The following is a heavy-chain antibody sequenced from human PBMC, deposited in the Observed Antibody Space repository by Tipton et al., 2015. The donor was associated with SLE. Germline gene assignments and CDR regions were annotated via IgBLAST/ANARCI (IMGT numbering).Heavy chain of an antibody. Sequence: TLSLTCTVSGGSISSHSWSWIRQPPGKGLEWIGYIYYSGSTNYNPSLKSRVTISVDTSKNQFSLKLSSVTAADTAGYYCERGVWAYCGGECYSPYYYYYGMDVWGQGTTVTVSS. CDR3: ERGVWAYCGGECYSPYYYYYGMDV. V-gene: IGHV4-59*11. CDR2: IYYSGST. CDR1: GGSISSHS. J-gene: IGHJ6*02. D-gene: IGHD2-21*01.